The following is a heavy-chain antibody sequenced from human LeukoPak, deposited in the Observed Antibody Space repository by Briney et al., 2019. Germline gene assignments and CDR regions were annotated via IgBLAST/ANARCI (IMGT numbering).Heavy chain of an antibody. V-gene: IGHV4-34*01. CDR1: GGSFSGYY. J-gene: IGHJ4*02. Sequence: SETLSLTCAVYGGSFSGYYWSWIRQPPGKGLEWIGEINHSGSTNYNPSLKSRVTISVDTSKNQFSLTLSSVTAADTAVYYCARAGYSSSWYPYYFDYWGQGTLVTVSS. CDR2: INHSGST. D-gene: IGHD6-13*01. CDR3: ARAGYSSSWYPYYFDY.